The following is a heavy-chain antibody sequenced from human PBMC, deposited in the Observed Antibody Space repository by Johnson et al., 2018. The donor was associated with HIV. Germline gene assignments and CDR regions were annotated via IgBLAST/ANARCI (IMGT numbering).Heavy chain of an antibody. CDR3: TTDGDSSSWNRDAFEI. J-gene: IGHJ3*02. CDR1: GFTFSSYD. D-gene: IGHD6-13*01. Sequence: VQLVESGGGLVQPGGSLRLSCAASGFTFSSYDMPWVRQATGKGLEWVSAIGTAGDTYYPGSVKGRFTISRDNSKNTLFLQMISLKTEDTAVYYCTTDGDSSSWNRDAFEIWGQGTVVSVSA. CDR2: IGTAGDT. V-gene: IGHV3-13*01.